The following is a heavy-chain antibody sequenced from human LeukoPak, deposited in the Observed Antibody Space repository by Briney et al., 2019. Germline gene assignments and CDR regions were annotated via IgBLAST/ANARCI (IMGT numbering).Heavy chain of an antibody. CDR2: IYYTGST. V-gene: IGHV4-59*08. CDR1: GGSISSYY. J-gene: IGHJ4*02. CDR3: ARAPILYYFDC. Sequence: SETLSLTCTVSGGSISSYYWSWIRQPPGKELEWIGYIYYTGSTSYNPSLKSRVTISIDTSKNQFSLNLSSVTAADTAVYYCARAPILYYFDCWGQGTLVTVSS.